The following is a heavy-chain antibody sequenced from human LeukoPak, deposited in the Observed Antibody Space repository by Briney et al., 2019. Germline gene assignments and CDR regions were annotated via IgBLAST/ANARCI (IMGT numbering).Heavy chain of an antibody. CDR1: GYTFTGYY. D-gene: IGHD6-19*01. CDR3: AREGGIAVAGTGLDFDY. J-gene: IGHJ4*02. V-gene: IGHV1-2*02. Sequence: ASVKVSCKASGYTFTGYYMHWVRQAPGQGLEWMGWINPNSGGTNYAQKFQGRVTMTRDTSISTAYMELSRLRSDDTAVYYCAREGGIAVAGTGLDFDYWGQGTLVTVSS. CDR2: INPNSGGT.